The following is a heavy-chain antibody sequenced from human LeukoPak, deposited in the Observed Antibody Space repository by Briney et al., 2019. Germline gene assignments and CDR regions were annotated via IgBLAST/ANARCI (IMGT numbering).Heavy chain of an antibody. J-gene: IGHJ3*02. CDR3: ARGKYQLLFGPVAFDI. D-gene: IGHD2-2*01. Sequence: GGSLRLSCAASGFTFSSYSMNWVRQAPGKGLEWVSYISSSSSTIYYADSVKGRFTISRDNAKNSLYLKMNSLRAEDTAVYYCARGKYQLLFGPVAFDIWGQGTMVTVSS. CDR2: ISSSSSTI. V-gene: IGHV3-48*04. CDR1: GFTFSSYS.